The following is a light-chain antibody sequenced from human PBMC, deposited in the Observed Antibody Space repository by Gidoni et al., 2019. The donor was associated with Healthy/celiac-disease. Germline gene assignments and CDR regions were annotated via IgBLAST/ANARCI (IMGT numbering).Light chain of an antibody. CDR2: AAS. CDR3: QQDYNYPRT. J-gene: IGKJ1*01. Sequence: AIQMTQTPSSLSASVGDRVTITCRASQGIRNDLGWYQQKPGKAPKLLIYAASSLQSGVPSRFSGSGSGTDFTLTISSLQPEDFATYYCQQDYNYPRTFGQGTKVEIK. CDR1: QGIRND. V-gene: IGKV1-6*01.